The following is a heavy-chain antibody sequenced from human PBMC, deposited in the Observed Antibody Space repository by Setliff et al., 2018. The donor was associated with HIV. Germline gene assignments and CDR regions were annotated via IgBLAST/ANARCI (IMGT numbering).Heavy chain of an antibody. CDR3: AKDGISGGAYPPYYFDY. J-gene: IGHJ4*01. V-gene: IGHV3-23*01. D-gene: IGHD2-15*01. CDR1: GFTFNTYA. CDR2: ISGSGAST. Sequence: GGSLRLSCAASGFTFNTYAMSWVRQAPGKGLEWVSVISGSGASTFYADPVKGRFTIARDNSKNTLYLQMNGLRVEDTAVYYCAKDGISGGAYPPYYFDYGGHGTLVTVSS.